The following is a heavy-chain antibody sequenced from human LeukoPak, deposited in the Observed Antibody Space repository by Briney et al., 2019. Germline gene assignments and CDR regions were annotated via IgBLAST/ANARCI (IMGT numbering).Heavy chain of an antibody. Sequence: SETLSLTCAVYGGSFSGYYWSWIRQPPGKGLEWIGEINHSGSTNYNPSLKSRVTISVDTSKNQFSLKLSSVTAADTAVYYCARGPDYYDSSGYYRFPWFDYWGQGTLVTVSS. D-gene: IGHD3-22*01. J-gene: IGHJ4*02. V-gene: IGHV4-34*01. CDR1: GGSFSGYY. CDR2: INHSGST. CDR3: ARGPDYYDSSGYYRFPWFDY.